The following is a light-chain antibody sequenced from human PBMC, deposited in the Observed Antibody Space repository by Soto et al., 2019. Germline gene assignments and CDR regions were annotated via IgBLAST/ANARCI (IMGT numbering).Light chain of an antibody. CDR2: GPS. Sequence: EIVMTQSPATLSVSPGERATLSCRASQSVSSNLAWYQQKPGQAPRLLIYGPSTRATGIPARLSGSGSGKVVTPTSSRLQSEDSADYYCQQFDSWPGTFGQGTKVEIK. J-gene: IGKJ1*01. V-gene: IGKV3-15*01. CDR3: QQFDSWPGT. CDR1: QSVSSN.